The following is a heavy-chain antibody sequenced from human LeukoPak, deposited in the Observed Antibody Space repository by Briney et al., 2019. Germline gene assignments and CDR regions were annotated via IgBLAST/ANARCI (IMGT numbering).Heavy chain of an antibody. V-gene: IGHV6-1*01. D-gene: IGHD3-10*01. J-gene: IGHJ4*02. CDR2: KYYRSKWYN. CDR1: GDSVSSNSTA. Sequence: SQTLSLTCAISGDSVSSNSTAWNWIRQSPSRGLEWLGRKYYRSKWYNDYAASVKSRITINPDTSKNQFSLQLNSVTPEDTAVYYCARDLTSRWGDLDYWGQGTLVTVSS. CDR3: ARDLTSRWGDLDY.